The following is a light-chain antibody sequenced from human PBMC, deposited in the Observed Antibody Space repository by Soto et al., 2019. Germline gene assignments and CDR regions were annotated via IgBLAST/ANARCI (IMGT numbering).Light chain of an antibody. Sequence: EFVLTQSPGTLSLSPGERATLSCRASQTVRNNYLAWYQQKPGQAPRLLIYDASSRATGIPDRFSGGGSGTDLTLTISRLEPEDFAVYYCQQFSSYPLTFGGGTRWIS. CDR2: DAS. CDR3: QQFSSYPLT. V-gene: IGKV3-20*01. CDR1: QTVRNNY. J-gene: IGKJ4*01.